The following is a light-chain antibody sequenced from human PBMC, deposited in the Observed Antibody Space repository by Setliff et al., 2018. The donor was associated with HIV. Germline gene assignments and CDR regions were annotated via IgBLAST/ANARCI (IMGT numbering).Light chain of an antibody. CDR2: DVS. CDR1: SDDIGRYYY. J-gene: IGLJ1*01. CDR3: TSYAINTLYV. V-gene: IGLV2-14*03. Sequence: QSALTQPASVSGSPGQAITISCTGTSDDIGRYYYVSWYQQLPGKAPKLIMYDVSHRPSGVSTRFSGSKSGDTASLTISGLQAEDEAHNYCTSYAINTLYVFGSGTKVTVL.